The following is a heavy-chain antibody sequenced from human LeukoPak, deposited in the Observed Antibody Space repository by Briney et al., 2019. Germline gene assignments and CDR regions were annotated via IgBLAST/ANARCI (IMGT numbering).Heavy chain of an antibody. D-gene: IGHD7-27*01. CDR2: ISGRGDST. J-gene: IGHJ6*03. Sequence: PGGPLRLSCVASDFTFRLYAMGWVRQAPGKGLEWVSGISGRGDSTYYGDSVKGRFTISRDNSENMVFLQMNSLRVEDTAVYYCTRDLPGIPYFYYMDVWGKGTTVTVSS. CDR1: DFTFRLYA. V-gene: IGHV3-23*01. CDR3: TRDLPGIPYFYYMDV.